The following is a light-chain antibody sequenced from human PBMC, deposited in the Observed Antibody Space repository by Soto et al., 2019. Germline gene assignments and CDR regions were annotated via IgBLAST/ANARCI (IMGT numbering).Light chain of an antibody. Sequence: QSALTQPRSVSGSPGQSVTISCIGSSRDIGLYNYVSWYQQHPGKSPKLMIYDVSKRPSGVPDRFSGSKSGNTASLTISGLQAEDEADYSRCSYAGNYLLLFGGGTKLTVL. V-gene: IGLV2-11*01. CDR1: SRDIGLYNY. CDR3: CSYAGNYLLL. CDR2: DVS. J-gene: IGLJ3*02.